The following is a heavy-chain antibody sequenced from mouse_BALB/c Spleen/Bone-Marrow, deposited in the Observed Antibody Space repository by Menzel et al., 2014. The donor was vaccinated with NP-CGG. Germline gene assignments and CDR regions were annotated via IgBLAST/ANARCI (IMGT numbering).Heavy chain of an antibody. D-gene: IGHD2-1*01. Sequence: DVKLVESGGGLVQPGGSLRLSCATSGFTFTDYYMSWVCQPPGKALEWLGFIRNKANGYTTEYSASVKGRFTISRDNSQSILYLQMNTLRAEDSATYYCARDTGNYVRFAYWGQGTLVTVSA. CDR3: ARDTGNYVRFAY. J-gene: IGHJ3*01. V-gene: IGHV7-3*02. CDR2: IRNKANGYTT. CDR1: GFTFTDYY.